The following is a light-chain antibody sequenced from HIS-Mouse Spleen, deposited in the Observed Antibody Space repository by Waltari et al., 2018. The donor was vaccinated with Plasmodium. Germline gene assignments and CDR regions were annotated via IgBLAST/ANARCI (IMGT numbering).Light chain of an antibody. V-gene: IGKV3-15*01. CDR2: GAS. CDR3: QQYNNWPFT. Sequence: EIVMTQSPATLSVSPGERATLSCRASQSVSSNLAWYQQKPGQAPRLLIYGASTRATGIPARFSGSWSGTEFTLTISSLQSEDFAVYSCQQYNNWPFTFGPGTKVDIK. CDR1: QSVSSN. J-gene: IGKJ3*01.